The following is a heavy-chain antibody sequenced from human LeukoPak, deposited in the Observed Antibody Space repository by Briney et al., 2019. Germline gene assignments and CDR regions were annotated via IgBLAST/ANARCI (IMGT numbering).Heavy chain of an antibody. D-gene: IGHD6-19*01. Sequence: SETLCLTCTVSGGSISSYYWSWIRQPPGKGLEWIGYIYYSGSTNYNPSLKSRVTISVDTSKNQFSLKLSSVTAADTAVYYCARGTPGSGLDYWGQGTLVTVSS. J-gene: IGHJ4*02. V-gene: IGHV4-59*01. CDR1: GGSISSYY. CDR2: IYYSGST. CDR3: ARGTPGSGLDY.